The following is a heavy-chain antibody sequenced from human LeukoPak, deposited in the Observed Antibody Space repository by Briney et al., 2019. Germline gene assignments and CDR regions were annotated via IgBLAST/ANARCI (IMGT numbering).Heavy chain of an antibody. CDR1: GGTFSIYA. V-gene: IGHV1-69*13. CDR3: ARGPLDMGGYDSHFDY. J-gene: IGHJ4*02. Sequence: GASVKVSCKASGGTFSIYAISWVRQAPGQGLEWMGGIIPIFGTANYAQKFQRRVTITADESTSTAYMELSSLRSEDTAVYYCARGPLDMGGYDSHFDYWGQGTLVTVSS. D-gene: IGHD5-12*01. CDR2: IIPIFGTA.